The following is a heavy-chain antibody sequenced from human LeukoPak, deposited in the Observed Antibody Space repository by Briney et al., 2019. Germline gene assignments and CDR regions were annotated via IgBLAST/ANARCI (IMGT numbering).Heavy chain of an antibody. V-gene: IGHV1-8*01. CDR2: MNPNSGNT. J-gene: IGHJ4*02. Sequence: ASVKVSCKASGYTFTSYDINWVRQATGQGLEWMGWMNPNSGNTGYAQKFQGRVTMTRNTSISTAYVELSSLRSEDTAVYYCARGRQMSGRAFPLGYWGQGTLVTVSS. CDR1: GYTFTSYD. CDR3: ARGRQMSGRAFPLGY. D-gene: IGHD3-16*01.